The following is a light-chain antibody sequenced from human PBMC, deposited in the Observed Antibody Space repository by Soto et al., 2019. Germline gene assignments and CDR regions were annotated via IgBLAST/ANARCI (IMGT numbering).Light chain of an antibody. Sequence: EIQLTQSPGTLSLSAGDRATLSCRASQSVSSNYLAWYQKQPGHAPSLLIYRASSTATGIPDSFSGSGSGTDVPLTISRLEHEDSELYYCQQDDCYPWTFGRGTKVDIK. CDR2: RAS. CDR1: QSVSSNY. J-gene: IGKJ1*01. V-gene: IGKV3-20*01. CDR3: QQDDCYPWT.